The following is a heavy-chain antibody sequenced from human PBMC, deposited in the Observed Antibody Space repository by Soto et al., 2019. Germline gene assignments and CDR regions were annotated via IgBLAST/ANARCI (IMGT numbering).Heavy chain of an antibody. CDR2: ISASGGTA. CDR1: GFMFSSYA. V-gene: IGHV3-23*01. D-gene: IGHD3-22*01. CDR3: AKLTYPSDSTGYYYERVSGWIDS. J-gene: IGHJ5*01. Sequence: EVQLLESGGGLIQPGGSLRLSCAASGFMFSSYARSWVRQAPGKGLEWVSSISASGGTANLADSVEGRCTISRDNSKSTLYLQMNSLRAEDTAVYYCAKLTYPSDSTGYYYERVSGWIDSWGQGTLVTVSS.